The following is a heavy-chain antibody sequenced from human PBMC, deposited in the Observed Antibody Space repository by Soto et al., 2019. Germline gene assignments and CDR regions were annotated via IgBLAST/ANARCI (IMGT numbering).Heavy chain of an antibody. CDR1: GGSISSGNYY. V-gene: IGHV4-31*03. CDR2: IYYSGST. J-gene: IGHJ4*02. D-gene: IGHD3-22*01. CDR3: ASTYYNASSGPFDY. Sequence: QVQLQESGPGLVKPSQTLSLTCTVSGGSISSGNYYWSWTRQHPGKGLEWIGYIYYSGSTYYNPSLNSRVTISVDTSKNQFSLKLSSVTAADTAVYYCASTYYNASSGPFDYWGQGTLVTVSS.